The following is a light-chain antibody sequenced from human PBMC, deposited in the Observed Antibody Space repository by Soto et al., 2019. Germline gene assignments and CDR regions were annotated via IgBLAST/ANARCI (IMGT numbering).Light chain of an antibody. J-gene: IGKJ1*01. CDR1: QSIDSW. CDR3: QQYRSYWT. CDR2: KAS. V-gene: IGKV1-5*03. Sequence: DIQMTQSPSTLSASVGDRVTITCRASQSIDSWLAWYQQKPGRAPNLLIYKASTLEVGVPSRFSGTGSETEFTLTISSLQPDDFATYYCQQYRSYWTFGLGTKVEIK.